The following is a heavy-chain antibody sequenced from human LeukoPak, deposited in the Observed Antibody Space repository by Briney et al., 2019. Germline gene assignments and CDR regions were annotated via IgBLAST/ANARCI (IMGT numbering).Heavy chain of an antibody. D-gene: IGHD1/OR15-1a*01. CDR1: SGSMIGYH. V-gene: IGHV4-59*01. Sequence: SETLSLTCSVSSGSMIGYHSSWIRQPPGKGLEWIGHIYYSGSSGSTSYNASLKSRVTISVDTSKNQFSLNMTSVTAADTAACCCATKNNDADYWGQGTLVTVSS. J-gene: IGHJ4*02. CDR3: ATKNNDADY. CDR2: IYYSGSSGST.